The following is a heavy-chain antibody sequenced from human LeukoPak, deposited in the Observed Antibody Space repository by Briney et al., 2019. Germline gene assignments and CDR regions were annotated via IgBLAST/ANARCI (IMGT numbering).Heavy chain of an antibody. V-gene: IGHV1-8*01. CDR3: AKIGAAARRTPNPRWFDP. J-gene: IGHJ5*02. D-gene: IGHD6-6*01. CDR2: MNPNSGNT. CDR1: GYTFTSYD. Sequence: ASVKVSCKAPGYTFTSYDINWVRQATGQGLGWMGWMNPNSGNTGYAQKFQGRVSMTWNTSISTAYMELSSLKSEDTAVYYCAKIGAAARRTPNPRWFDPWGQGTLVTVSS.